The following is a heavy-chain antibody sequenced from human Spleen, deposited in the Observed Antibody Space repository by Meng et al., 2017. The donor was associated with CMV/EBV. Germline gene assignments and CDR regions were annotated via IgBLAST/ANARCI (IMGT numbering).Heavy chain of an antibody. Sequence: SETLSLTCTVSGGSISSSNYYWGWIRQPPGKGLEWIGSIYYSGSTYYNPSLKSRVTISVDTSKNQFSLKLSSETAADTAVYYCARERYSNYVIDYWGQGTLVTVSS. J-gene: IGHJ4*02. V-gene: IGHV4-39*07. D-gene: IGHD4-11*01. CDR3: ARERYSNYVIDY. CDR2: IYYSGST. CDR1: GGSISSSNYY.